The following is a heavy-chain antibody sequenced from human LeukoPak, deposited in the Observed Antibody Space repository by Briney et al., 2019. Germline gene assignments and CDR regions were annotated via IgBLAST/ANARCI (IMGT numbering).Heavy chain of an antibody. J-gene: IGHJ4*02. D-gene: IGHD6-13*01. CDR1: GXTFSSYW. CDR2: INSDGRST. Sequence: PGGSLRLSCAASGXTFSSYWMHWVRQGPGKGLVWVSRINSDGRSTSYADSVKGRFTISRDNAKNTLYLQMNSLRAEDTAVYYCARDEGGIAAGDKRGFDYWGQGILVTVSS. CDR3: ARDEGGIAAGDKRGFDY. V-gene: IGHV3-74*01.